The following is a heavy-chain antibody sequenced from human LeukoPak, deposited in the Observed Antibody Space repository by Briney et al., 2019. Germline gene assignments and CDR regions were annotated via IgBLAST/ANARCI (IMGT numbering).Heavy chain of an antibody. V-gene: IGHV3-48*03. Sequence: GGSLRLSCAASGFTFSNYPMNWVRKPPGKGLEGVSYIGSGGSPIYYADSVRGRFSISRDNAKNSLYLQMSSLRAEDTAVYYCAKERYGSGSYYFDYWGQGTLVTVSS. D-gene: IGHD3-10*01. CDR2: IGSGGSPI. J-gene: IGHJ4*02. CDR3: AKERYGSGSYYFDY. CDR1: GFTFSNYP.